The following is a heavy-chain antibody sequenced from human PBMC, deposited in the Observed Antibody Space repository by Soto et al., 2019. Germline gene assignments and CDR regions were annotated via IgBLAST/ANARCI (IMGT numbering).Heavy chain of an antibody. CDR2: INVYNGNT. CDR1: GYTFTNYG. V-gene: IGHV1-18*01. Sequence: QVQLVQSGGEVKKPGASVKVSCKASGYTFTNYGISWVLQAPGQGLEWMGWINVYNGNTKYAQKVQGRVTMTTDTSTSTAYMELRSRRSDDTAVYYCARGVGSGSYYNQYNWFDPWGQGTLVTVSS. D-gene: IGHD3-10*01. J-gene: IGHJ5*02. CDR3: ARGVGSGSYYNQYNWFDP.